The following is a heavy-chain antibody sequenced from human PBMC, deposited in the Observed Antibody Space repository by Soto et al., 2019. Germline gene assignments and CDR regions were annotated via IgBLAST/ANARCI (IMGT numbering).Heavy chain of an antibody. D-gene: IGHD6-13*01. CDR1: GFTFTSSA. J-gene: IGHJ4*02. CDR3: ARESSSSCHDY. CDR2: ISAYNGNT. V-gene: IGHV1-18*01. Sequence: ASVKVSCKASGFTFTSSAMQWVRQAPGQGLEWMGWISAYNGNTNYAQKLQGRVTMTTDTSTSTAYMELRSLRSDDTAVYYCARESSSSCHDYWGQGTLVTVSS.